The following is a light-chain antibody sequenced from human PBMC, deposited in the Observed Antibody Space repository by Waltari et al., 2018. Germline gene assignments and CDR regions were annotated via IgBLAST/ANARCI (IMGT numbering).Light chain of an antibody. Sequence: DIVLTQSPGTLSLSPGERATLSCRARQTVRTTYFAWYQQKPGKAPTLVTHGASRRATGIPDRFSGSGSGTDFSLTISSLEPEDVAVYYCQQYDTSPLTFGGGTKVEIK. J-gene: IGKJ4*01. V-gene: IGKV3-20*01. CDR3: QQYDTSPLT. CDR2: GAS. CDR1: QTVRTTY.